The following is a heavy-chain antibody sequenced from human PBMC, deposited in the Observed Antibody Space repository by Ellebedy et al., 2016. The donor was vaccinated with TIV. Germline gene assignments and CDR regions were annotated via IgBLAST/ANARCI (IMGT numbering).Heavy chain of an antibody. CDR3: ARELRHFDWLHNTYGMDV. Sequence: ASVKVSCKASGYTFTSYGISWVRQAPGQGLEWMGWISAYNGNTNYAQKLQGRVTMTTDTSTSTAYMELRSLRSDDTAVYYCARELRHFDWLHNTYGMDVWGQGTTVTVSS. J-gene: IGHJ6*02. CDR1: GYTFTSYG. D-gene: IGHD3-9*01. V-gene: IGHV1-18*01. CDR2: ISAYNGNT.